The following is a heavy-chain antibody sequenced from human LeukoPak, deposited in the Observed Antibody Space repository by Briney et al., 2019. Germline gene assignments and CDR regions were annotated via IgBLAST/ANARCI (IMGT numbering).Heavy chain of an antibody. D-gene: IGHD6-19*01. CDR3: ARGVAGPYYYYYMDV. V-gene: IGHV1-2*02. Sequence: ASVKVSCEASGYTFTDYYMHWVRQAPGQGLEWMGWINPNSGGTNYAQKFQGRVTMTRDTSISTAYMGLSRLTSDDTAVYYCARGVAGPYYYYYMDVWGRGTTVTVSS. CDR2: INPNSGGT. CDR1: GYTFTDYY. J-gene: IGHJ6*03.